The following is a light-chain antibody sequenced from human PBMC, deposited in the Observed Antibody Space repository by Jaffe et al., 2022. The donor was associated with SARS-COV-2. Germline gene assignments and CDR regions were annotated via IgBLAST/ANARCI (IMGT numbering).Light chain of an antibody. CDR2: AAS. V-gene: IGKV3-15*01. CDR1: QSVGSK. Sequence: EIVMTQSPATLSVSPGERATLSCRASQSVGSKLAWYQQKPGQAPRLLIYAASTRATGIPARFSGSGSGTEFTLTISSLESEDFAVYFCQQYNDWPPLTFGGGTKAEI. J-gene: IGKJ4*01. CDR3: QQYNDWPPLT.